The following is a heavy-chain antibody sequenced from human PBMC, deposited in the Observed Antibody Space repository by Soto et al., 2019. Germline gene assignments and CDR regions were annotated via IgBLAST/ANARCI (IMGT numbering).Heavy chain of an antibody. Sequence: QVQLVESGGGVVQPGKSLSLSCAASGFTFSNYPMNWVRQAPGKGLEWVSVISYDGTRKYYADSVMGRVTISRDNSKNTLYLQLNSLRPEDTAGYYCARETGLGVAAAGSFDSWGQGARVTVSS. CDR1: GFTFSNYP. CDR3: ARETGLGVAAAGSFDS. CDR2: ISYDGTRK. V-gene: IGHV3-30*04. J-gene: IGHJ4*02. D-gene: IGHD6-13*01.